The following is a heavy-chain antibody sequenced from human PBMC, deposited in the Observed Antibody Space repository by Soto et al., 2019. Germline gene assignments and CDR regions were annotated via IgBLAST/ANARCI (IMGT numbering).Heavy chain of an antibody. Sequence: SGGSLRLSCAASGFTFSSYAMSWVRQAPGKGLEWVSAISGSGGSTYYADSVKGRFTISRDNSKNTLYLQMNSLRAEDTAVYYCAKAGTEGYSSPYFQHWGQGTLVTVSS. CDR2: ISGSGGST. D-gene: IGHD6-13*01. V-gene: IGHV3-23*01. J-gene: IGHJ1*01. CDR1: GFTFSSYA. CDR3: AKAGTEGYSSPYFQH.